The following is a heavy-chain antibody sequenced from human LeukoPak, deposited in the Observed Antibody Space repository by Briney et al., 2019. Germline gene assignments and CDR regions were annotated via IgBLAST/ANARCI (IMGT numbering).Heavy chain of an antibody. CDR2: IRYDGSNK. CDR1: GFTFSSYG. V-gene: IGHV3-30*02. D-gene: IGHD3-10*01. CDR3: AKDYSKTSYYGSGTYRPKWFDP. J-gene: IGHJ5*02. Sequence: GGSLRLSCAASGFTFSSYGMHWVRQAPGKGLEWVAFIRYDGSNKYYADSVKGRFTISRDNSKNTLYLQMNSLRAEDTAVYYCAKDYSKTSYYGSGTYRPKWFDPWGQGTLVTVSS.